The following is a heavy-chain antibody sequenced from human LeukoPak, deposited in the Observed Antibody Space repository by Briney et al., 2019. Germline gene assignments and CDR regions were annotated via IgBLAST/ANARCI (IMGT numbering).Heavy chain of an antibody. D-gene: IGHD3-10*01. J-gene: IGHJ4*02. CDR2: ISSSSSYI. V-gene: IGHV3-21*04. CDR1: GFTFSSYS. CDR3: ATGSQIREADY. Sequence: PGGSLRLSCAASGFTFSSYSMNWVRQAPGKGLEWVSSISSSSSYIYYADSVKGRFTVSRDNAKHSLSLQVNSLRVEDTAVYFCATGSQIREADYWGQGTLVTVSS.